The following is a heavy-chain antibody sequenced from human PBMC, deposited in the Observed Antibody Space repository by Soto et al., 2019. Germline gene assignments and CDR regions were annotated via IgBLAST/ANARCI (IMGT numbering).Heavy chain of an antibody. J-gene: IGHJ6*02. D-gene: IGHD3-3*01. CDR3: ARDRVRSEWLPYLYYYYYGMDV. Sequence: ASVKVSCKASGYTFTSYYMHWVRQAPGQGLEWMGIINPSGGSTSYAQKFQGRVTMTRDTSTSTVYMELSSLRSEDTAVYYCARDRVRSEWLPYLYYYYYGMDVWGQGTTVTVYS. V-gene: IGHV1-46*01. CDR2: INPSGGST. CDR1: GYTFTSYY.